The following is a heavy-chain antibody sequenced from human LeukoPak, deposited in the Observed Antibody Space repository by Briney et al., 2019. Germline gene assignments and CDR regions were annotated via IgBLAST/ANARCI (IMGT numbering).Heavy chain of an antibody. J-gene: IGHJ5*02. D-gene: IGHD6-13*01. Sequence: SETLSLTCSVSGDSISSSRYHWGWIRQSPGKGLEWIGNIYYSGSTYYNPSLKSRVSISVDPSKNQFSLKLTSVTAADAAVYYCARGDRVDSSSWYNWFDPWGQGTLVTVSS. CDR1: GDSISSSRYH. V-gene: IGHV4-39*07. CDR2: IYYSGST. CDR3: ARGDRVDSSSWYNWFDP.